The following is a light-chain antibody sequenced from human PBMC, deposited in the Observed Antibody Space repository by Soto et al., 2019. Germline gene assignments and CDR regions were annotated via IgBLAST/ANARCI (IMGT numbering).Light chain of an antibody. CDR3: QQINSFPLT. V-gene: IGKV1D-12*01. CDR1: QGINSR. Sequence: DIQMTQSPSFVSASVGDRVTVTCRASQGINSRLAWYQQKPGKAPKVLIYAASNLQSGVPSRFRGSESGTDFTLTISSLQPEDFATYYCQQINSFPLTFGGGTKVEIK. CDR2: AAS. J-gene: IGKJ4*01.